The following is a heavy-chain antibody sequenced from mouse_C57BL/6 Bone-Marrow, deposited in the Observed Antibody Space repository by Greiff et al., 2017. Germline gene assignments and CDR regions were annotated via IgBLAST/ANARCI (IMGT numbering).Heavy chain of an antibody. J-gene: IGHJ2*01. CDR1: GYTFTDYN. CDR3: AREDGYYLDY. CDR2: INPNNGGT. D-gene: IGHD2-3*01. V-gene: IGHV1-18*01. Sequence: VVKPGASVKIPCKASGYTFTDYNMDWVKQSHGKSLEWIGDINPNNGGTIYNQKFKGKATLTVDKSSSTAYMELRSLTSEDTAVYYCAREDGYYLDYWGQGTTLTVSS.